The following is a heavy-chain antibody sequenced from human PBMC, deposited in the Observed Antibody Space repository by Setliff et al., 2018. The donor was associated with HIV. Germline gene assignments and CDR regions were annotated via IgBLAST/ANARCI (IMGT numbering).Heavy chain of an antibody. D-gene: IGHD4-17*01. J-gene: IGHJ4*02. V-gene: IGHV1-2*02. Sequence: ASVKVSCKASGYIFTEFYVHWVRQAPGEGLEWIGWIYPNTGGTNYTQKFQGRVTMTRDTSIRTAYMELRMLTSDDTAIYYCTRSTTADWGQGTMVTVSS. CDR2: IYPNTGGT. CDR1: GYIFTEFY. CDR3: TRSTTAD.